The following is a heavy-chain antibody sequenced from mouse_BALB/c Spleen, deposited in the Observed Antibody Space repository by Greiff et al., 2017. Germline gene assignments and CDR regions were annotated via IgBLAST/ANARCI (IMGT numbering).Heavy chain of an antibody. D-gene: IGHD2-4*01. J-gene: IGHJ4*01. Sequence: EVKLMESGGGLVKPGGSLKLSCAASGFTFSSYAMSWVRQTPEKRLEWVATISSGGSYTYYPDSVKGRFTISRDNAKNTLYLQMSSLRSEDTAMYYCARHRELRHAMDYWGQGTSVTVSS. CDR3: ARHRELRHAMDY. CDR2: ISSGGSYT. V-gene: IGHV5-9-3*01. CDR1: GFTFSSYA.